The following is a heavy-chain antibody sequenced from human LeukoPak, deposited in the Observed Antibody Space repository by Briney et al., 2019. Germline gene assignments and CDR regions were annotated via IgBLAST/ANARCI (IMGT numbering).Heavy chain of an antibody. V-gene: IGHV3-48*03. CDR1: GFTFSSYE. J-gene: IGHJ6*03. Sequence: GGSLRLSCAASGFTFSSYEMNWVRQAPGKGLEWVSYISSSGSTIYYADSVKGRFTISRDNAKNSLYLQMNSLRTEDTAVYYCARGLPNWGSYYYYYYMDVWGKGTTVTVSS. CDR2: ISSSGSTI. CDR3: ARGLPNWGSYYYYYYMDV. D-gene: IGHD7-27*01.